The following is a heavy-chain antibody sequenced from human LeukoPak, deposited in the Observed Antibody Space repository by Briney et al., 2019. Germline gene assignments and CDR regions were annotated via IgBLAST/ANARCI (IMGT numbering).Heavy chain of an antibody. V-gene: IGHV3-30-3*01. CDR1: GFTLGSYA. J-gene: IGHJ4*02. CDR3: ARHPGDN. Sequence: SGGSLRLSCAASGFTLGSYAMHWVRQAPGKGLEWVAVLSYDGSNKYYADSVKGRFTTSKDNSKNTLYLQMNSLRIEDTAVYYCARHPGDNWGQGTLVTVSS. CDR2: LSYDGSNK.